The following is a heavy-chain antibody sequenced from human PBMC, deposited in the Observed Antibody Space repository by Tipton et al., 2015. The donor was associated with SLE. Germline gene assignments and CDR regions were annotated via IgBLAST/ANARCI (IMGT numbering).Heavy chain of an antibody. CDR3: ARRGWVDAFDI. J-gene: IGHJ3*02. V-gene: IGHV4-39*07. D-gene: IGHD6-19*01. CDR1: GGSISSSSYY. Sequence: LRLSCTVSGGSISSSSYYWGWIRQPPGKGLEWIGSIYYSGSTYYNPSLKSRVTISVDTSKNQFSLKLTSVTAADTAVYYCARRGWVDAFDIWGQGTMVIVSS. CDR2: IYYSGST.